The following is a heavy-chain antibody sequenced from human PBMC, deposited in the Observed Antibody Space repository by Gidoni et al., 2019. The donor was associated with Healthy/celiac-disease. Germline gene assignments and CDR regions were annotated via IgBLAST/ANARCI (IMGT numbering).Heavy chain of an antibody. CDR1: GFPFSSYA. V-gene: IGHV3-64*01. CDR2: ISSNGGST. Sequence: EVQLVESGGGLVQPGGSLRLSCAASGFPFSSYAMHWVRQAPGKGLEYVSAISSNGGSTYYANSVKGRFTISRDNSKNTLYLQMGSLRAEDMAVYYCARDLMPYYYDSSGYYYGGYGMDVWGQGTTVTVSS. CDR3: ARDLMPYYYDSSGYYYGGYGMDV. J-gene: IGHJ6*02. D-gene: IGHD3-22*01.